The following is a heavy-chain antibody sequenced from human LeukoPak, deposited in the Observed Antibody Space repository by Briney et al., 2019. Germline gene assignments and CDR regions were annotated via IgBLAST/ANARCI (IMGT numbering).Heavy chain of an antibody. CDR3: ARVAVDTVNYYYYMDV. D-gene: IGHD4-11*01. CDR1: GGSISSYY. J-gene: IGHJ6*03. V-gene: IGHV4-4*07. CDR2: IYTSGST. Sequence: SETLSLTCTVSGGSISSYYWSWIRQPAGKGLEWIGRIYTSGSTNYNPSLKSRVTMSVDTSKNQFSLKLSSVTAADTAVYYCARVAVDTVNYYYYMDVWGKGTTVAVSS.